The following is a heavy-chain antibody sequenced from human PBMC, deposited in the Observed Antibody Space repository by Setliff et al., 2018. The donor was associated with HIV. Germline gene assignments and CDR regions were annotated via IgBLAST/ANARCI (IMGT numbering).Heavy chain of an antibody. CDR2: INHSGST. CDR3: ARGSYCSSTSCINWFDP. V-gene: IGHV4-34*01. CDR1: GGSFSGYY. D-gene: IGHD2-2*01. J-gene: IGHJ5*02. Sequence: ASETLSLTCAVYGGSFSGYYWSWIRQPPGKGLEWIGEINHSGSTNYNPSLKSRVTISVDTSKNQFSLKLSSVTAADTAVYYCARGSYCSSTSCINWFDPWGQGTLVTVSS.